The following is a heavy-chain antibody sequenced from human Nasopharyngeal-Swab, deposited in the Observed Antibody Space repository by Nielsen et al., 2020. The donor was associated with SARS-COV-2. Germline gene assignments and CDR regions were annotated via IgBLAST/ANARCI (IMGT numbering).Heavy chain of an antibody. Sequence: GGSLRLSCVTSGSTFNMYRMHWVRQAPGKGLEWVSSISSSSNYIYYGDSVKGRFTISSDNTQKSLYLEMNSLRVEDTAVYYCARLGTESYHYYSLDVWGQGTTVTVSS. CDR2: ISSSSNYI. CDR3: ARLGTESYHYYSLDV. V-gene: IGHV3-21*01. CDR1: GSTFNMYR. D-gene: IGHD1-1*01. J-gene: IGHJ6*02.